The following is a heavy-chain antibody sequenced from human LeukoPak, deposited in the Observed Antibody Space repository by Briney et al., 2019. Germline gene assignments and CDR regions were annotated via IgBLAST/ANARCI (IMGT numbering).Heavy chain of an antibody. CDR3: ARDGPPADYYGSGSYPYFDY. D-gene: IGHD3-10*01. J-gene: IGHJ4*02. V-gene: IGHV3-30*02. Sequence: PGGSLRLSCAASGFTFSSYGIHWVRQAPGKGLEWVAFIRYDGSNKYYADSVKGRFTISRDNSKNTLYLQMNSLRAEDTAVYYCARDGPPADYYGSGSYPYFDYWGQGTLVTVSS. CDR2: IRYDGSNK. CDR1: GFTFSSYG.